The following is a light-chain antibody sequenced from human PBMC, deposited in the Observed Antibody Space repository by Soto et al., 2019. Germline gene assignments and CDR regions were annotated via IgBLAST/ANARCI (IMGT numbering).Light chain of an antibody. CDR2: KAS. V-gene: IGKV1-5*03. CDR3: QQYNSFPFT. Sequence: DIQMTQSPSTLYASVGDSVTISCRPSQNINTWLAWYQQKPGKAPKLLIYKASTLEGGVPSRFSASGSGTEFTLTISSLHPDDFADYYCQQYNSFPFTFGPGTRVDIK. CDR1: QNINTW. J-gene: IGKJ3*01.